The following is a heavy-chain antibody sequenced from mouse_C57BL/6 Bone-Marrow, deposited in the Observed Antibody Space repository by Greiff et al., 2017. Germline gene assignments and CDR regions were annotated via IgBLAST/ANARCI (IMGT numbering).Heavy chain of an antibody. CDR1: GYTFTSYW. D-gene: IGHD1-1*01. Sequence: QVQLKESGAELVKPGASVKLSCKASGYTFTSYWMQWVKQRPGQGLEWIGEIDPSDSYTNYNQKFKGKATLTVDTSSSTAYMQLSSLTSEDSAVYYCAREGTTVPWYFDVWGTGTTVTVSS. V-gene: IGHV1-50*01. CDR3: AREGTTVPWYFDV. J-gene: IGHJ1*03. CDR2: IDPSDSYT.